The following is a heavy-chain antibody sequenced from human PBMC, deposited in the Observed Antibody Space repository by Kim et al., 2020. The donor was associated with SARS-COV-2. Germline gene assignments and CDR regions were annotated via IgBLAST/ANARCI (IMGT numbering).Heavy chain of an antibody. V-gene: IGHV3-30*01. CDR3: ANMQY. J-gene: IGHJ4*02. CDR2: SHDGSNK. Sequence: SHDGSNKDNAASVKRRFTISRDSSKNTVYLQMNSLRVEDTAVYYCANMQYWGQGTLVSVSS. D-gene: IGHD2-2*01.